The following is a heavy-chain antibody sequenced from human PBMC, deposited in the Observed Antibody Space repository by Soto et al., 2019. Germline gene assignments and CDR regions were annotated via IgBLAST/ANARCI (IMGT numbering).Heavy chain of an antibody. J-gene: IGHJ4*02. V-gene: IGHV4-31*03. Sequence: SETLALTCTVSGGSISSGGYYWSWIRQHPGKGLEWIGYIYYSGSTYYNPSLKSRVSISVDTSKNQFSLKLSSVTAADTAVYYCARELLAGTTGGVDYWGQGTLVTVSS. CDR1: GGSISSGGYY. D-gene: IGHD1-7*01. CDR3: ARELLAGTTGGVDY. CDR2: IYYSGST.